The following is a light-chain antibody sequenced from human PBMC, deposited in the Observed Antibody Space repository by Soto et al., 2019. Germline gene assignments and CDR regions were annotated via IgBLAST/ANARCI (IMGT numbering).Light chain of an antibody. CDR1: SSDVGGYNF. V-gene: IGLV2-8*01. J-gene: IGLJ2*01. Sequence: QSVLTQPPSASGSPGQSVTISCTGASSDVGGYNFVSWYQHHPGKAPRLMIYDVTQLPSGVPDRFSGSKSGNTASLTVSGLQVDDEAYYYCSSYAGSSIPVVFGGGTKLTVL. CDR3: SSYAGSSIPVV. CDR2: DVT.